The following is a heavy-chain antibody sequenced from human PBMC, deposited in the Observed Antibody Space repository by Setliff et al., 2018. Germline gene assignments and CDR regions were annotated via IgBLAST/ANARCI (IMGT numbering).Heavy chain of an antibody. CDR1: GGSISSGSYY. CDR3: ARDPSLYCSSTSCSPHWFDP. CDR2: IYTSGST. J-gene: IGHJ5*02. D-gene: IGHD2-2*01. Sequence: PSETLSLTCTVSGGSISSGSYYWSWIRQPAGKGLEWIGRIYTSGSTNYNPSLKSRVTISVDTPKNQFSLKLSSVTAADTAVYYCARDPSLYCSSTSCSPHWFDPWGQGTLVTVSS. V-gene: IGHV4-61*02.